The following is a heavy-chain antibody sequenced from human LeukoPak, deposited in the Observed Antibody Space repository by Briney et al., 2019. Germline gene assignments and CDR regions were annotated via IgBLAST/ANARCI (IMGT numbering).Heavy chain of an antibody. CDR1: GFTFSSYS. J-gene: IGHJ4*02. D-gene: IGHD3-16*01. CDR2: ISSSSSYI. Sequence: GGSLRLSCAASGFTFSSYSMNWVRQAPGKGLEWVSSISSSSSYIYYADSVKGRFTISRDNAKNSLYLQMNSLRAEDTAVYYCASERSITSPPVTRDYWGQGTLVTVSS. V-gene: IGHV3-21*01. CDR3: ASERSITSPPVTRDY.